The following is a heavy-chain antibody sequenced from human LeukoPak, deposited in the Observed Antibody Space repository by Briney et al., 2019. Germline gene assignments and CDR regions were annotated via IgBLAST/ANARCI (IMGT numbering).Heavy chain of an antibody. V-gene: IGHV3-21*05. CDR1: GFTFSSYA. CDR2: ITSSGTNI. Sequence: GGSLRLSCAASGFTFSSYAMSWIRQAPGKGLEWVSYITSSGTNIYYADSVKGRFTISRDNAKNSLYLQMNSLRAEDTAVYYCAREPTAMILWGQGTLVTVSS. J-gene: IGHJ4*02. D-gene: IGHD5-18*01. CDR3: AREPTAMIL.